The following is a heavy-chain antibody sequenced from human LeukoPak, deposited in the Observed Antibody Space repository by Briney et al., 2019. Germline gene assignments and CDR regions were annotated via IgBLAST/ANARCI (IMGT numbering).Heavy chain of an antibody. Sequence: GGSLRLSCVASGFTFRVYWMTWVRQAPGKGLECVANIKYDGSDKYYVDSVKGRFTISRDNAKNSVYLQMNSLRVEDTAVYYRARRNLFDYWGQGTVVTVSS. J-gene: IGHJ4*02. D-gene: IGHD1-14*01. CDR3: ARRNLFDY. CDR2: IKYDGSDK. CDR1: GFTFRVYW. V-gene: IGHV3-7*01.